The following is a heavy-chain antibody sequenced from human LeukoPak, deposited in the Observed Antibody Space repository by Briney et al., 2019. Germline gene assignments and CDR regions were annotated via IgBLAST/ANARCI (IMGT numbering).Heavy chain of an antibody. J-gene: IGHJ4*02. V-gene: IGHV3-23*01. CDR2: INGGGVNT. CDR1: GFTFSSYA. D-gene: IGHD4-11*01. Sequence: GGSLRLSCAASGFTFSSYAMSWVRQAPGKGLEWVSTINGGGVNTHYADSVGGRFTISRDNSKNPFFLQMHSLRDEDTAVYYCAKDLYSNYGPADYWGQGNLVTVSS. CDR3: AKDLYSNYGPADY.